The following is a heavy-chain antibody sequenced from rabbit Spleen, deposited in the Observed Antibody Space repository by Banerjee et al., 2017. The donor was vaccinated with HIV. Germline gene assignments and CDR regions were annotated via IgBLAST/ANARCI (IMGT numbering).Heavy chain of an antibody. V-gene: IGHV1S45*01. J-gene: IGHJ4*01. CDR2: IDTNDGDFT. CDR3: TRNFDL. CDR1: GFSFSSNW. Sequence: CTVSGFSFSSNWICWVRQAPGKGLEWIACIDTNDGDFTYYASWAKGRFTISKTSSTTVTLQMTSLTAADTATYFCTRNFDLWGPGTLVTVS.